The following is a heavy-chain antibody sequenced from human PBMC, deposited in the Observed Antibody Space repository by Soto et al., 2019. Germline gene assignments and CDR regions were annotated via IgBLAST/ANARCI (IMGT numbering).Heavy chain of an antibody. V-gene: IGHV1-18*01. CDR3: ARDRDALDI. CDR1: GYTFTSYG. Sequence: QVQLVQSGAEVKKPGASVKVSCKASGYTFTSYGISWVRQAPRQGLEWMGCNSAYNGNTNYAQKLQGRVTMTPVTATSKAYMELRSLRSDDAAVYYCARDRDALDIWGEGTMVTVSS. CDR2: NSAYNGNT. J-gene: IGHJ3*02.